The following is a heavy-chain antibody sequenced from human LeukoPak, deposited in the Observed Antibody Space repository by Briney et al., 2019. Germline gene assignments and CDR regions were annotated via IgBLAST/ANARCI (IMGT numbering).Heavy chain of an antibody. CDR3: ARDQYYSDSSGYPYDI. V-gene: IGHV3-21*01. Sequence: GGSLRLSCEASGFSFSIYNMNWVRLAPGKGLEWVSSISGSSSHVWYADSVKGRFTSSRDNAKNSLYLQMSSLRVEDTAVYYCARDQYYSDSSGYPYDIWGQGTMVTVSS. CDR1: GFSFSIYN. CDR2: ISGSSSHV. D-gene: IGHD3-22*01. J-gene: IGHJ3*02.